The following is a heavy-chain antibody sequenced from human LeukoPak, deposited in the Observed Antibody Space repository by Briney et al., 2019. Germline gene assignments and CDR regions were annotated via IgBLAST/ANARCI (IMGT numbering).Heavy chain of an antibody. CDR2: IKSKINDGTA. D-gene: IGHD2-8*01. J-gene: IGHJ4*02. CDR1: GFTFSNAW. V-gene: IGHV3-15*01. CDR3: TTVTDGGSDF. Sequence: GGSLRLSCAASGFTFSNAWMSWVRQAPGKGLEWVGRIKSKINDGTADYAAPVKGRFTISRDDLKNTLYLQMNSLKTEDTAVYYCTTVTDGGSDFWGQGNLVTVSS.